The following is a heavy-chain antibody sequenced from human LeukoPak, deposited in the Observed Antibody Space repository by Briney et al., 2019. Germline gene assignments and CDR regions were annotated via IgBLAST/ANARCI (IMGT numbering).Heavy chain of an antibody. CDR2: INHSGST. CDR3: ARRGPPSDAFDI. CDR1: GGSFSGYY. Sequence: PSEILSLTCAVYGGSFSGYYWSWIRQPPGKGLEWIGEINHSGSTNYNPSLKSRVTISVDTSKNQFSLKLSSVTAADTAVYYCARRGPPSDAFDIWGQGTMVTVSS. D-gene: IGHD3-10*01. J-gene: IGHJ3*02. V-gene: IGHV4-34*01.